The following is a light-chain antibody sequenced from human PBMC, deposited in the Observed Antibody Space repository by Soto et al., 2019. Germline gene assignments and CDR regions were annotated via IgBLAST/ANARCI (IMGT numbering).Light chain of an antibody. CDR3: QQYNNWPPGT. CDR1: QSVSSN. V-gene: IGKV3-15*01. CDR2: GAS. J-gene: IGKJ1*01. Sequence: IEMPQSACPLSVSPGESATLSCRASQSVSSNLAWYQQKPGQAPRLLIYGASTRATGIPARFSGSGSGTEFTLTISSLQSEDFAVYYCQQYNNWPPGTFGQGAKVDIK.